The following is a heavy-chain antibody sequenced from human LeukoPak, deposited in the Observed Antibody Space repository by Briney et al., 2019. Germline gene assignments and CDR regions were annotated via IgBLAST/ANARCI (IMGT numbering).Heavy chain of an antibody. J-gene: IGHJ4*02. V-gene: IGHV3-9*01. CDR2: ISWNSGSI. D-gene: IGHD3-10*01. CDR1: GFTFSSYA. CDR3: AKAPAGVRLKFRNYFDY. Sequence: GGSLRLSCAASGFTFSSYAMRWVRQAPGKGLEWVSGISWNSGSIGYADSVKGRFTISRDNAKNSLYLQMNSLRAEDTALYYCAKAPAGVRLKFRNYFDYWGQGTLVTVSS.